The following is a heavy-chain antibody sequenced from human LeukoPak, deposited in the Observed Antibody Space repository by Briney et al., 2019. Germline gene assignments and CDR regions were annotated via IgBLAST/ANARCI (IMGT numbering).Heavy chain of an antibody. V-gene: IGHV1-2*02. J-gene: IGHJ4*02. CDR3: ARVPGSPLEQAYYFDY. CDR2: INPNSGGT. Sequence: GASVKVSCKASGYTFTGYYMHWVRQAPGQGLEWMGWINPNSGGTNYAQKFQGRVTMTRDTSISTAYMELSRLRSDDTAVYYCARVPGSPLEQAYYFDYWGQGTPVTVSS. CDR1: GYTFTGYY. D-gene: IGHD1/OR15-1a*01.